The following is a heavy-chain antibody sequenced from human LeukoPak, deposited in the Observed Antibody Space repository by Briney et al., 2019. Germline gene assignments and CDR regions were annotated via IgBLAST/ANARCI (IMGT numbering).Heavy chain of an antibody. J-gene: IGHJ4*02. D-gene: IGHD6-19*01. CDR2: ISGSGGST. Sequence: GGSLRLSCAASGFTFSSYAMSWVRQAPGKGLEWVSAISGSGGSTYYADSVKGRFTISRDNSKNTLYLQMNSLRAEDTAVYYCAKTAGRYSSGWYSSLAYFDYWGQGTLVTVSP. CDR1: GFTFSSYA. V-gene: IGHV3-23*01. CDR3: AKTAGRYSSGWYSSLAYFDY.